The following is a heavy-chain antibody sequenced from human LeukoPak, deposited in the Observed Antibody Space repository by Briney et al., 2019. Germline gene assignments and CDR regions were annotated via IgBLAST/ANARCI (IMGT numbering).Heavy chain of an antibody. CDR1: GFTFSSYA. CDR2: ISNSGGST. J-gene: IGHJ4*02. D-gene: IGHD6-13*01. Sequence: PGGSLRLSCAASGFTFSSYAMSWVRQAPGKGLEWVSAISNSGGSTYYADSVRGRFTISRDNSKNTLYLQMNSLKAEDTAVYYCAKSVIAAAGTFDYWGQGTLVTVSS. V-gene: IGHV3-23*01. CDR3: AKSVIAAAGTFDY.